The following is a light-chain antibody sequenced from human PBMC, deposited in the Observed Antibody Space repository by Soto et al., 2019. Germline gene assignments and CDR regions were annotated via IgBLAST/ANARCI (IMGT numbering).Light chain of an antibody. CDR2: DVS. Sequence: QSALTQPASVSGSPGQSITISCTGTSSDVGGYNYVSWYQQHPGKAPKLMIYDVSIRPAGVSNRFSGSKSGNTASLTISGLQADDEADYYCSSYTSGSSYVFGIGTKVTVL. V-gene: IGLV2-14*01. CDR1: SSDVGGYNY. CDR3: SSYTSGSSYV. J-gene: IGLJ1*01.